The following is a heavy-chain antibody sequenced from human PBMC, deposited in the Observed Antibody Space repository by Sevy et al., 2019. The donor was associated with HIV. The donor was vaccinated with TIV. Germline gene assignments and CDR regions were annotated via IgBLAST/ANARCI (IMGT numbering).Heavy chain of an antibody. CDR1: GFTFSTYN. D-gene: IGHD4-17*01. J-gene: IGHJ6*02. CDR3: ASNGDNGLDV. Sequence: GGSLRLSCATSGFTFSTYNMNWVRQAPGKGLEWVSSISSGSGFIFYADSVKGRFTISRDNAKNSLDLQMNSLRAEDTAVYYCASNGDNGLDVWGQGTTVTVSS. CDR2: ISSGSGFI. V-gene: IGHV3-21*01.